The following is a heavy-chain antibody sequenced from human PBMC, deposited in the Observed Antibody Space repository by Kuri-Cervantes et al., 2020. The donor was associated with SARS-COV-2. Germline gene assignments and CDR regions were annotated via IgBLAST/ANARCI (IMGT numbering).Heavy chain of an antibody. CDR2: IWYDGSNK. J-gene: IGHJ4*02. CDR3: AKDLGGSGYLY. V-gene: IGHV3-33*06. D-gene: IGHD5-12*01. Sequence: GGSLRLSCAASGFTFSSYGMHWVRQAPGKGLEWVAVIWYDGSNKYYADSVKGRFTISRDNSKNTLYLQMNSLRAEDTAVYYCAKDLGGSGYLYWGQGTLVTVSS. CDR1: GFTFSSYG.